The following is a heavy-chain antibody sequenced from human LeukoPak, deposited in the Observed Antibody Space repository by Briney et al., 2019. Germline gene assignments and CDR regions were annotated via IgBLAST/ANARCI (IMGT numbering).Heavy chain of an antibody. CDR1: GGTFSIYG. D-gene: IGHD3-16*01. CDR3: ARGFESSTSYVSDFDF. V-gene: IGHV1-69*04. Sequence: AVTVSCKASGGTFSIYGISWVRQAPGQGMEWMGRIITILGITNYAQKFQGRVTITADKSTTTAYMELSSLRSEDTAVYFCARGFESSTSYVSDFDFWGQGALVTVSS. CDR2: IITILGIT. J-gene: IGHJ4*02.